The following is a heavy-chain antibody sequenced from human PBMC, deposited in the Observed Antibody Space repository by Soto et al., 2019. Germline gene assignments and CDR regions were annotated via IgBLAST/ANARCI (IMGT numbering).Heavy chain of an antibody. D-gene: IGHD3-10*01. CDR2: IFSSGST. CDR3: ARGRFGEIHDY. J-gene: IGHJ4*02. V-gene: IGHV4-30-4*01. CDR1: SASISSVEYY. Sequence: PSETLSLTCTVSSASISSVEYYWSWLRQPPGKGLEWIGYIFSSGSTHYNASLKSRLIISVDTSKNQFSLQLTSVTATDTAVYYCARGRFGEIHDYWGQGTLVTVSS.